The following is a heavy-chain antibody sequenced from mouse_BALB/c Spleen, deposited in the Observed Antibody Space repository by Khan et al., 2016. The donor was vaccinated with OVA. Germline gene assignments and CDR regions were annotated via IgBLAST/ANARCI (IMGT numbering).Heavy chain of an antibody. V-gene: IGHV1S81*02. CDR1: GYTFTSYW. CDR3: ARVSTRDY. Sequence: QVQLQQSGAELVKPGASVKLSCKASGYTFTSYWMHWVKQRPGQGLEWIGEINPSNGCTNYNEKVKSKATLSVDKSSSTAYMQLSSPTSEDSAVDYCARVSTRDYWGQGTTLTVSS. D-gene: IGHD3-1*01. CDR2: INPSNGCT. J-gene: IGHJ2*01.